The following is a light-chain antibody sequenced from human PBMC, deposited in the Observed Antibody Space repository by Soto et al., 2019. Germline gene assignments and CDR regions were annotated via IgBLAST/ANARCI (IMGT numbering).Light chain of an antibody. CDR3: SSATTSTTRI. J-gene: IGLJ1*01. CDR2: DVF. V-gene: IGLV2-14*03. Sequence: QSALTQPASVSGSPGQSITISCTGTSSDVGGYKYVSWYQQHPGKAPKLIIYDVFNRPSGVSHRFSGSTSGDTASLTISGLQAEDEADYYCSSATTSTTRIFGTGTKVTVL. CDR1: SSDVGGYKY.